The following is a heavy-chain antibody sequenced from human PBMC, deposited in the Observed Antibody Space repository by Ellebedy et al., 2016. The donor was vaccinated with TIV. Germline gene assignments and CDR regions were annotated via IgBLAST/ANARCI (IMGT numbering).Heavy chain of an antibody. D-gene: IGHD1-26*01. Sequence: GGSLRLXXAASGFTFSSYWMSWVRQAPGKGLEWVANIKQDGSEKYYVDSVKGRFTISRDNAKNSLYLQMNSLRAEDTAVYYCARESGELGATKLNYYYGMDVWGQGTTVTVSS. CDR2: IKQDGSEK. V-gene: IGHV3-7*03. J-gene: IGHJ6*02. CDR1: GFTFSSYW. CDR3: ARESGELGATKLNYYYGMDV.